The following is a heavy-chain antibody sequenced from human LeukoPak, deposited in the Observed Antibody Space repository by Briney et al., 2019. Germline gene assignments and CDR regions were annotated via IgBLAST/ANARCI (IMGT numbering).Heavy chain of an antibody. CDR2: TYYRSKRYS. V-gene: IGHV6-1*01. J-gene: IGHJ4*02. CDR1: GDSVSSNSAA. D-gene: IGHD5-12*01. Sequence: SQTLSLTCAISGDSVSSNSAAWNWIRQSPSRGLEWLGRTYYRSKRYSDYAVSVKSRITINPDTSKNRFSLQLSSVTPEDTAVYYCARDSGYDYYFDYWGQGSLVTVSS. CDR3: ARDSGYDYYFDY.